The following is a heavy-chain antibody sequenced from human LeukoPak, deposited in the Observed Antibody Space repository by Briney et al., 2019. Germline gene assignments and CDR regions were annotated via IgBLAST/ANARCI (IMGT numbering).Heavy chain of an antibody. CDR2: IYHSGST. Sequence: SGTLSLTCAVSGGSISSSNWCSWVRQPPGKGLEWVGEIYHSGSTNYNPSLKSRVTISVDKSKNQFSLKLSSVTAADTAVYYCARVGITMVRGVGSNWFDPWGQGTLVTVSS. J-gene: IGHJ5*02. CDR3: ARVGITMVRGVGSNWFDP. D-gene: IGHD3-10*01. V-gene: IGHV4-4*02. CDR1: GGSISSSNW.